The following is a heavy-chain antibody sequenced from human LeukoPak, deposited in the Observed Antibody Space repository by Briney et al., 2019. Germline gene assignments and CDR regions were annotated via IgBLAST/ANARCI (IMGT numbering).Heavy chain of an antibody. D-gene: IGHD3-22*01. Sequence: GGSLKLSCAASGFAFGSYSMNWVRQAPGEGLEWVSYISSSSNAVYYADSVKGRFTISRDNAKNSLSLQMNSLRAEDTAVYYCVKDSGYYDTSGKGWFAFWGQGTLVTVSS. CDR1: GFAFGSYS. CDR2: ISSSSNAV. J-gene: IGHJ5*01. V-gene: IGHV3-48*04. CDR3: VKDSGYYDTSGKGWFAF.